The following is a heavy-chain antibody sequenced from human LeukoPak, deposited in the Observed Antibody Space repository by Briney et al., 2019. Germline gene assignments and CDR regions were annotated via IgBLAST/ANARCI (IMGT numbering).Heavy chain of an antibody. Sequence: GGSLRLSCAASGFTFSSYSMNWVRQAPGKGLEWVSSISSSSSYIYYADSVKGRFTISRDNAKNSLYLQMNSLRAEDTAVYYCASGRGPYDSSGYVMDVWGQGITVTVSS. V-gene: IGHV3-21*01. J-gene: IGHJ6*02. CDR2: ISSSSSYI. D-gene: IGHD3-22*01. CDR1: GFTFSSYS. CDR3: ASGRGPYDSSGYVMDV.